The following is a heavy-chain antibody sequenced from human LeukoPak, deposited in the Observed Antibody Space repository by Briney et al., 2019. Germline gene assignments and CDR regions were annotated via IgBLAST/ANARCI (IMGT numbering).Heavy chain of an antibody. CDR1: GFTFSTSW. J-gene: IGHJ4*02. V-gene: IGHV3-74*01. CDR3: ASTARQSYFDY. Sequence: PGGSLRLSCAASGFTFSTSWMHWVRQAPGGGLVWVSRIHNDGGDTNYADSVKGRFTISRDNAKNMLYLQMNSLRDEDTAVYYCASTARQSYFDYWGQGILVTVSS. CDR2: IHNDGGDT.